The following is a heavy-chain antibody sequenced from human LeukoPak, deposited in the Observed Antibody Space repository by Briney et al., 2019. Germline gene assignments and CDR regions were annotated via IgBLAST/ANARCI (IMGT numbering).Heavy chain of an antibody. CDR3: SGGAAPGSFDY. Sequence: GGSLRLSCAASGFTFSSYWMSWMRQAPGKGLEWVANIKYDGNEEYYVDSVKGRFTISRDNAKNSLYLQLNSLRVEDTAVYYKSGGAAPGSFDYWGQGTLVTVSS. CDR1: GFTFSSYW. CDR2: IKYDGNEE. D-gene: IGHD1-1*01. V-gene: IGHV3-7*01. J-gene: IGHJ4*02.